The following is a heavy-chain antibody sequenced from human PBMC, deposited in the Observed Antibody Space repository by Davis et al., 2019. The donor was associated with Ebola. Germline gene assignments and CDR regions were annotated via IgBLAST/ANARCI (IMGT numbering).Heavy chain of an antibody. CDR3: ATRRLSFEAIDY. J-gene: IGHJ4*02. V-gene: IGHV4-39*01. D-gene: IGHD1-26*01. CDR2: IYYRGTT. Sequence: MPSETLSLTCTVSGGSITGDSFYWGWIRQPPGKGLEWIGSIYYRGTTYYTPSLKSRVTISVDTSNNQFSLKLTSVSAADTAVYYCATRRLSFEAIDYWGQGTLVTVSS. CDR1: GGSITGDSFY.